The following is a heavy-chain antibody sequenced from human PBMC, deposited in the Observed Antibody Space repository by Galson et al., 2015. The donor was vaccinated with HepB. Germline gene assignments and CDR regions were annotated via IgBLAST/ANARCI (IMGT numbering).Heavy chain of an antibody. D-gene: IGHD6-19*01. CDR1: GLIVSNNY. J-gene: IGHJ2*01. V-gene: IGHV3-66*02. Sequence: SLRLSCAASGLIVSNNYMTWVRQAPGKGLEWVSLIYGGGDTTYADSVRGRFTISRDISKSTLHVQMTSLTTEDTAVYYCASSSDPTRNWHFDLWGLGTLVIVSS. CDR3: ASSSDPTRNWHFDL. CDR2: IYGGGDT.